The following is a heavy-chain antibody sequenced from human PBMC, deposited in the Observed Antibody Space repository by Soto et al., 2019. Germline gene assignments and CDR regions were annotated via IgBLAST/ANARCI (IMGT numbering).Heavy chain of an antibody. CDR1: GFTFSSYG. V-gene: IGHV3-33*01. J-gene: IGHJ4*02. CDR3: ARDIAAAGTAYYFDY. Sequence: GGSLRLSCAASGFTFSSYGMHWVRQAPGKGLEWVAVIWYDGSNKYYADSVKGRFTISRDNSKNTLYLQMNSLRAEDTAVYYCARDIAAAGTAYYFDYWGQGTLVTVSS. D-gene: IGHD6-13*01. CDR2: IWYDGSNK.